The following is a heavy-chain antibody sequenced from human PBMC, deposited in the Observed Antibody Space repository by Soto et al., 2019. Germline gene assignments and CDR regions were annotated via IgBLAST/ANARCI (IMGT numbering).Heavy chain of an antibody. Sequence: PSETLSLTCTVSGGSISSGDYYWSWIRQPPGKGLEWIGYIYYSGSTYYNPSLKSRVTISVDTSKNQFSLKLSSVTAADMAVYYCATGYYYGSGSYYNGWFDPWGQGTLVTVSS. CDR3: ATGYYYGSGSYYNGWFDP. V-gene: IGHV4-30-4*01. D-gene: IGHD3-10*01. CDR1: GGSISSGDYY. J-gene: IGHJ5*02. CDR2: IYYSGST.